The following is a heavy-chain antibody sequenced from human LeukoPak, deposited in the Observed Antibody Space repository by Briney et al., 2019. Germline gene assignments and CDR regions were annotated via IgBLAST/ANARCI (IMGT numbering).Heavy chain of an antibody. CDR2: IKSKTDGGTT. Sequence: GGSLRLSWAASEFTFSDDWMSWVRQAPGKGLEWVGRIKSKTDGGTTDYAAPVKGRFTISRDDSKNLLYLQMKSLKTDDTVVYYCSTGAFWGQGTLVTVSS. CDR3: STGAF. V-gene: IGHV3-15*01. J-gene: IGHJ4*02. CDR1: EFTFSDDW.